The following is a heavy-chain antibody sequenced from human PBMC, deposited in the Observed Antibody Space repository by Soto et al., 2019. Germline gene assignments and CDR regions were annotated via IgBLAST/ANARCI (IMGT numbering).Heavy chain of an antibody. J-gene: IGHJ3*02. D-gene: IGHD6-19*01. CDR3: ASSVDSSGWHDAFNI. V-gene: IGHV4-30-2*01. CDR1: GESISSGGYS. CDR2: IYHSGTT. Sequence: SETLSLICSVSGESISSGGYSWSWIRQPPGGGLEWLGYIYHSGTTYSNPSLQSRLTMSVDRSKNEFSLNLNSVTAADTALYYCASSVDSSGWHDAFNIWGRGTLVTVSS.